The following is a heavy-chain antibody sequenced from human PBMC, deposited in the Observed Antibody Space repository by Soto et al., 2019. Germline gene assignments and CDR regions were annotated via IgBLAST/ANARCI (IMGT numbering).Heavy chain of an antibody. Sequence: ASVKVSCKASGYTFTSYAMHWVRQAPGQRLERMGWINAGNGNTKYSQKFQGRATITRDTSASTAYMELSSLRSEDTAVYYCARGGAPLTIFGVVIPWFDPWGQGTLVTVSS. V-gene: IGHV1-3*01. CDR1: GYTFTSYA. D-gene: IGHD3-3*01. J-gene: IGHJ5*02. CDR2: INAGNGNT. CDR3: ARGGAPLTIFGVVIPWFDP.